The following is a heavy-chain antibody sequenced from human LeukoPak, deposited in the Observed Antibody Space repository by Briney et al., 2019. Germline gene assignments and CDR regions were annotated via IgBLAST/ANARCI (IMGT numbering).Heavy chain of an antibody. J-gene: IGHJ5*02. V-gene: IGHV3-23*01. CDR2: ITGSGGNT. D-gene: IGHD4-17*01. Sequence: GASLRLSCAASGFTFSNYAMSWVRQAPGKGLEWVSAITGSGGNTYYADSVKGRFTISRDNSKNTLYLQMNSLRAEDTAVYYCAKGIDYGDYEVFDPWGQGTLVTVSS. CDR3: AKGIDYGDYEVFDP. CDR1: GFTFSNYA.